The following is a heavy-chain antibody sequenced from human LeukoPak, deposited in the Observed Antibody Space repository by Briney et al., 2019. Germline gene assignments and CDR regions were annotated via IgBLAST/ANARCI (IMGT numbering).Heavy chain of an antibody. D-gene: IGHD6-19*01. CDR1: GFTFSSYA. V-gene: IGHV3-23*01. CDR2: ISGSGGST. J-gene: IGHJ4*02. Sequence: GGSLRLSCAASGFTFSSYAMSWVRQAPGKGLGWVSAISGSGGSTYYADSVKGRFTISRDNSKNTLYLQMNSLRAEDTAVYYCAKDLEYSSGWYDYWGQGTLVTVSS. CDR3: AKDLEYSSGWYDY.